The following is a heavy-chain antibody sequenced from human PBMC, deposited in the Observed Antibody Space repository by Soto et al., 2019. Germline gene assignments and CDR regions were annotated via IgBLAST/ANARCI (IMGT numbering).Heavy chain of an antibody. CDR2: IGHLENT. CDR3: ARGGGNDPFDS. Sequence: KPSETLSLTCTVSGGSITHGGFSWSWIRQSPGKGLEWIGYIGHLENTYFHPTFKSRLTMSIDRGKNQFSLNLSSVTAADRAVYYCARGGGNDPFDSWGQGVLVTVSS. J-gene: IGHJ4*02. D-gene: IGHD5-12*01. V-gene: IGHV4-30-2*06. CDR1: GGSITHGGFS.